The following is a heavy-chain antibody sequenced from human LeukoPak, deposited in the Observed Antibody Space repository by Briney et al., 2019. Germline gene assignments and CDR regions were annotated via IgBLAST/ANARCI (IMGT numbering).Heavy chain of an antibody. J-gene: IGHJ4*02. CDR3: AKDLAMYSSSWPGN. Sequence: GGSLRLSCAASGFTFDDYAMHWVRQAPGKGLEWVSLISWDGGSTYYADSVKGRFTISRDNSKNSLYLQMNSLRAEDTALYYCAKDLAMYSSSWPGNWGQGTLVTVSS. D-gene: IGHD6-13*01. CDR1: GFTFDDYA. CDR2: ISWDGGST. V-gene: IGHV3-43D*03.